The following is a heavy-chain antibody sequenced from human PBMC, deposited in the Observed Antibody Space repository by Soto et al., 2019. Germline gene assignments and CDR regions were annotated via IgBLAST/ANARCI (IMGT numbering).Heavy chain of an antibody. CDR2: TYYRSKWYN. D-gene: IGHD7-27*01. J-gene: IGHJ3*02. CDR3: ARVDGLGMGGDHDAFDI. V-gene: IGHV6-1*01. Sequence: KQSQTLSLTCAISGDSVSSNSAAWNWIRQSPSRGLEWLGRTYYRSKWYNDYAVSVKSRITINPDTSKNQFSLQLNSVTPEDTAVYYCARVDGLGMGGDHDAFDIWGQGTMVTVSS. CDR1: GDSVSSNSAA.